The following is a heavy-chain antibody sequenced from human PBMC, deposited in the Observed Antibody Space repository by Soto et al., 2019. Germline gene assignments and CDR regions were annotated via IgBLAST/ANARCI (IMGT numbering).Heavy chain of an antibody. V-gene: IGHV3-33*01. J-gene: IGHJ6*02. CDR1: GFTFSSYA. Sequence: QVQLVESGGGVVQPGRSLRLSCAASGFTFSSYALHWVRQAPGKGLEWVALIWYDGSNKYYADSVKGRFTISRDNSKNPLYLQMTGLRAEDTAVYYCARSFYGDYDYYGMDVWGQGTTVTVSS. CDR2: IWYDGSNK. D-gene: IGHD4-17*01. CDR3: ARSFYGDYDYYGMDV.